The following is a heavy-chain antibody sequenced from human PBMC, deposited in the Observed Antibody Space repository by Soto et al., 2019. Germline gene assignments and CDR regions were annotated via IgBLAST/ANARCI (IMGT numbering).Heavy chain of an antibody. V-gene: IGHV3-30-3*01. J-gene: IGHJ4*02. CDR1: GFTFSSYA. CDR2: ISYDGSNK. Sequence: GGSLRLSCAASGFTFSSYAMHWVRQAPGKGLEWVAVISYDGSNKYYADSVKGRFTISRDNSKNTLYLQMNRLRAEDTAVYYCARIPYTAFDFDYWGQGTLVTVSS. CDR3: ARIPYTAFDFDY. D-gene: IGHD5-18*01.